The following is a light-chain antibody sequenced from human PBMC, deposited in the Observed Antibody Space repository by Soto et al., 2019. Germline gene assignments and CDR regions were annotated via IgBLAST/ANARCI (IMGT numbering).Light chain of an antibody. CDR3: QQYGSSPT. V-gene: IGKV3-20*01. J-gene: IGKJ1*01. CDR2: GAS. CDR1: QSVNNNY. Sequence: EFVLTQSPGTLSLSPGERATLSCRASQSVNNNYLAWYQQKAGQPPRLLIYGASSRATGIPDRFSGSGSGTYFTLTISRLEPEDFAVYYCQQYGSSPTFGQGTKVEIK.